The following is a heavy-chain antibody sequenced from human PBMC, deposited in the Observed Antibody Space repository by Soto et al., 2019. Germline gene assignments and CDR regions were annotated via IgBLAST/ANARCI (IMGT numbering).Heavy chain of an antibody. J-gene: IGHJ4*02. CDR2: ISRYGDIT. D-gene: IGHD3-22*01. V-gene: IGHV3-23*01. Sequence: EVQLLESGGDLIQPGGSLRLSCAASGFTFNLYAMTWVRQAPGQGLEWVSAISRYGDITYYADSVEGRFSISRDNSKNTLYLQMNSLRAEDTAVYYCAKDRYLDHDSRGYLFDNWGQGTLVTVSS. CDR1: GFTFNLYA. CDR3: AKDRYLDHDSRGYLFDN.